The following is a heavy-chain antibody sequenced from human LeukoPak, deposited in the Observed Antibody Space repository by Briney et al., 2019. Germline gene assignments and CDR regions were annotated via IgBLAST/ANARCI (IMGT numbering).Heavy chain of an antibody. Sequence: GGSLRLSCTASGFSFTTYWMGWVRQAPGKGLEWVANIKQDGTEKYYVDSVMGRFTISRDNAKNSLYLHMNSLRAEDTAVYYCTRGPNYYGSGTNMDVWGKGATVTISS. CDR2: IKQDGTEK. J-gene: IGHJ6*03. CDR3: TRGPNYYGSGTNMDV. CDR1: GFSFTTYW. V-gene: IGHV3-7*01. D-gene: IGHD3-10*01.